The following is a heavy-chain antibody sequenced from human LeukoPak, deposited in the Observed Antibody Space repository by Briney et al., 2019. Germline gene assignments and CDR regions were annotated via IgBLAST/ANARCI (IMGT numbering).Heavy chain of an antibody. CDR2: LYDSGST. Sequence: SDTLSLPYTFCVHPLSRHYGRWVPHPPTKALEGIAYLYDSGSTNYNPSLKSRGTISVDSSKDQFSLKLSSVTAADTAVYYCASFISVGDYIGWFDPWGQGTLVTVSS. CDR3: ASFISVGDYIGWFDP. D-gene: IGHD4-17*01. CDR1: VHPLSRHY. V-gene: IGHV4-59*07. J-gene: IGHJ5*02.